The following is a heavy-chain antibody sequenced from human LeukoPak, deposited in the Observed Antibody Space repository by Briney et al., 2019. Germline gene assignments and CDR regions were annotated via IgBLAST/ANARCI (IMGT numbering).Heavy chain of an antibody. V-gene: IGHV3-23*01. CDR3: AKEVWGWGSSSEFDY. Sequence: GGSLRLSCAASGFTFSSYSMTWVRQAPGKGLEWVSAISGSGGSTYYADSVKGRFTISRDNSKNTLYLQMNSLRAEDTAVYYCAKEVWGWGSSSEFDYWGQGTLVTVSS. CDR1: GFTFSSYS. CDR2: ISGSGGST. D-gene: IGHD6-13*01. J-gene: IGHJ4*02.